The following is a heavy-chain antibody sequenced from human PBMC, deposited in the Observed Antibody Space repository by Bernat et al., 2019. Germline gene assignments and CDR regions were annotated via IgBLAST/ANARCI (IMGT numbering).Heavy chain of an antibody. D-gene: IGHD2/OR15-2a*01. CDR1: GYTFTSYA. CDR3: ARSPTSTDQDALSDY. Sequence: AVQKPLASVEGSCKASGYTFTSYAMHWVRQAPGQRLEWMGWINAGNGNTKYSQKFQGRVTITRDTTASTAYMELSSLRSEDTAVYYCARSPTSTDQDALSDYWGQG. J-gene: IGHJ4*02. V-gene: IGHV1-3*01. CDR2: INAGNGNT.